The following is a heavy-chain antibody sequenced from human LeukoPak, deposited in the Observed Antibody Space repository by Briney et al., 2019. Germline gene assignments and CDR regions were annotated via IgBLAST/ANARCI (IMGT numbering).Heavy chain of an antibody. Sequence: SETLSLTCSVSGDSIYNYYWSWIRQPPGKRLEWIGYICYNGSTNYNPSLKSRVTFSVDTSRSQFALRLSSVTAADTAVYYCVGTYCGGDCYAMYAFDFWGQGTVVSVSS. V-gene: IGHV4-59*08. CDR3: VGTYCGGDCYAMYAFDF. D-gene: IGHD2-21*02. CDR1: GDSIYNYY. CDR2: ICYNGST. J-gene: IGHJ3*01.